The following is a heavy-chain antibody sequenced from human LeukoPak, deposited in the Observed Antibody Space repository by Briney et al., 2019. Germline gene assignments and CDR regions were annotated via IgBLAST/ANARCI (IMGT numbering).Heavy chain of an antibody. D-gene: IGHD2-2*01. CDR1: GFKFDDYG. CDR2: INRHGGSI. CDR3: AREVGIPAAPDS. V-gene: IGHV3-20*04. J-gene: IGHJ5*02. Sequence: GGSLSLSCAASGFKFDDYGMSWVRQAPGKGLEWVSGINRHGGSIAYADSVKGRFTISRDNAKNSLYLQMNSLRAEDTALYYCAREVGIPAAPDSWGQGILVTVSS.